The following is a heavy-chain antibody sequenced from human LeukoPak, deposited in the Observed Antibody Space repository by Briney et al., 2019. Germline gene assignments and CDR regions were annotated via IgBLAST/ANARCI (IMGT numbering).Heavy chain of an antibody. V-gene: IGHV1-69*13. CDR2: ITPIFGTA. CDR1: GGTFSRFT. J-gene: IGHJ4*02. CDR3: AREWGLESSGYYYAY. Sequence: ASVKVSCKASGGTFSRFTISWVRQAPGQGFEWMGGITPIFGTANFAQKFQGRVSITADESTSTAFMELSSLRSEDTAMYYCAREWGLESSGYYYAYWGQGTLVTVPS. D-gene: IGHD3-22*01.